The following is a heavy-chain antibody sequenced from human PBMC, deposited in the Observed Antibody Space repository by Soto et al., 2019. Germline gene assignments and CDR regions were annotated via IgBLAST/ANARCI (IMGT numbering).Heavy chain of an antibody. D-gene: IGHD2-21*01. CDR1: GYTFTSYG. CDR3: ASDLSVRVVRRHYYSMDV. Sequence: QVQLVQSGAEVKKPGASVKVSCKASGYTFTSYGISWVRPAPGQGLEGMGWISAYNGNTNDAQKLQGGVTMTTATSTSTAYMELRSVSSDDTAVDYCASDLSVRVVRRHYYSMDVWGTGTTVTVSS. CDR2: ISAYNGNT. V-gene: IGHV1-18*01. J-gene: IGHJ6*03.